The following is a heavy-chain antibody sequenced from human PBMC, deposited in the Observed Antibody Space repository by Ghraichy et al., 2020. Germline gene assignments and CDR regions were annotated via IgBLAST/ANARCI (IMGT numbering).Heavy chain of an antibody. CDR2: IYSGGST. J-gene: IGHJ6*02. Sequence: GGSLRLSCAASGFTVSSNYMSWVRQAPGKGLEWVSVIYSGGSTYYADSVKGRFTISRDNSKNTLYLQMNSLRAEDTAVYYCARDGGHYYGSGSYYYYYYYGMDVWGQGTTVTVSS. V-gene: IGHV3-53*01. CDR3: ARDGGHYYGSGSYYYYYYYGMDV. CDR1: GFTVSSNY. D-gene: IGHD3-10*01.